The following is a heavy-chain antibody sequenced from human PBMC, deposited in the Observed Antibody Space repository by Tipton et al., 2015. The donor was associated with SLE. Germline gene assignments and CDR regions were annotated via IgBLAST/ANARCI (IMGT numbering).Heavy chain of an antibody. J-gene: IGHJ4*02. V-gene: IGHV4-31*11. CDR3: ATASSSQAYYFDY. D-gene: IGHD6-6*01. CDR2: IYYSGST. Sequence: TLSLTCAVYGGSISSGGYYWSWIRQHPGKGLEWIGYIYYSGSTYYNPSLKSRVTISVDTSKNQFSLKLSSVTAADTAVYYCATASSSQAYYFDYWGQGTLVTVSS. CDR1: GGSISSGGYY.